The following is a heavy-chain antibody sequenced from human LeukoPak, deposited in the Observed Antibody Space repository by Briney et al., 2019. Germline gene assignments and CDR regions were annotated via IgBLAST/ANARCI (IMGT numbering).Heavy chain of an antibody. CDR1: GGSFSGYY. CDR2: INHSGST. V-gene: IGHV4-34*01. J-gene: IGHJ6*02. CDR3: ALASRSNYYYYGMDV. Sequence: SETLSLTCAVYGGSFSGYYWSWIRQPPGKGLEWIGEINHSGSTNYNPSLKSRVTISVDTSKSQFSLKLSSVTAADTAVYYCALASRSNYYYYGMDVWGQGTTVTVSS.